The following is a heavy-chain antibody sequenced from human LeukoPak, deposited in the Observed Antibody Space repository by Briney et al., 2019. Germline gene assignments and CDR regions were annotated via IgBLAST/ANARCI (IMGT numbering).Heavy chain of an antibody. Sequence: ASVKVACKVSGYTLTELSMHWVRQAPGKGLEWMGGFDPEDSETIYAQKFQGRVTMTEDTSTDTAYMELSSLRSEDTAVYYSATSLHDYGDYGFTGWGQGTLVTVSS. CDR2: FDPEDSET. D-gene: IGHD4-17*01. V-gene: IGHV1-24*01. CDR1: GYTLTELS. J-gene: IGHJ4*02. CDR3: ATSLHDYGDYGFTG.